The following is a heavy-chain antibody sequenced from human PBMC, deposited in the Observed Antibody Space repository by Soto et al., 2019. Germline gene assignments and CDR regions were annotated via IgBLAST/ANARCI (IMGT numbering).Heavy chain of an antibody. CDR3: ARDSPLTTGWFDP. V-gene: IGHV1-2*07. D-gene: IGHD4-17*01. J-gene: IGHJ5*02. Sequence: QVQLVQSGAEVKKPGASVRVSCKASGYTFTDYYLHWVRQAPGQGLEWMVWIDPNSGGTQSARKFQGRVTMTRDTSTSTAYMELSRLKSDDTAIYYCARDSPLTTGWFDPWGQGTLVTVSS. CDR1: GYTFTDYY. CDR2: IDPNSGGT.